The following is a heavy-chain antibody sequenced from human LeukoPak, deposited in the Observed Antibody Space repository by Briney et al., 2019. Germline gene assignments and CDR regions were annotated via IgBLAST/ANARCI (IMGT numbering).Heavy chain of an antibody. V-gene: IGHV4-30-4*08. J-gene: IGHJ4*02. D-gene: IGHD5-12*01. CDR2: IYYSGST. CDR3: AGLGSEVATILNY. Sequence: PSETLSLTCTVSGGSISSGDYYWSWIRQPPGKGLEWIGYIYYSGSTYYNPSLKSRVTISVDTSKNQFSLKLSSVTAADTAVYYCAGLGSEVATILNYWGQGTLVTVSS. CDR1: GGSISSGDYY.